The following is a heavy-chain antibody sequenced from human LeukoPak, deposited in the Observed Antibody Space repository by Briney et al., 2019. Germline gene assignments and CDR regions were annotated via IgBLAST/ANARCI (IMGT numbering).Heavy chain of an antibody. CDR3: ARATPSITIFGVVNYYYGMDV. CDR2: ISAYNGNT. V-gene: IGHV1-18*01. CDR1: GYTFTSYG. J-gene: IGHJ6*02. D-gene: IGHD3-3*01. Sequence: WASVKVSCTASGYTFTSYGISWVRQAPGQGLEWMGWISAYNGNTNYAQKLQGRVTMTTDTSTSTAYMELRSLRSDDTAVYYCARATPSITIFGVVNYYYGMDVWGQGTTVTVSS.